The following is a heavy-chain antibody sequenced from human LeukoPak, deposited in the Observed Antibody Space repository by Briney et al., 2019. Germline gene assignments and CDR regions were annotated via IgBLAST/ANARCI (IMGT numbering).Heavy chain of an antibody. CDR2: IYYSGST. CDR3: AREVGYFDY. D-gene: IGHD2-15*01. CDR1: GGSISSYY. J-gene: IGHJ4*02. Sequence: SETLSLTCTVSGGSISSYYWSWLRQPPGKGLEWIGYIYYSGSTNYNPSLKSRVTISVDTSKNQFSLKLSSVTAADTAVYYCAREVGYFDYWGQGTLVTVSS. V-gene: IGHV4-59*12.